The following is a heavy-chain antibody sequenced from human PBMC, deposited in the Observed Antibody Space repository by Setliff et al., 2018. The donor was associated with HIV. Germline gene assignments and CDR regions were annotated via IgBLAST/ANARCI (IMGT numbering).Heavy chain of an antibody. CDR2: IYYSGST. D-gene: IGHD3-9*01. CDR3: ARESQQYYDILTGFNYYYGMDV. Sequence: NASETLSLTCNVSGGSISGYYWSWVRQPPGKGLEWIGYIYYSGSTNYNPSLRSRVTISVDTSKNQVSLRLTSVTSADTALYYCARESQQYYDILTGFNYYYGMDVWGRGITVTVSS. J-gene: IGHJ6*02. V-gene: IGHV4-59*01. CDR1: GGSISGYY.